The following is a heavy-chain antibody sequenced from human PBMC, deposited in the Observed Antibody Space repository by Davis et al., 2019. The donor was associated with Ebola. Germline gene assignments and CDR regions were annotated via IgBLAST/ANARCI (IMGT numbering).Heavy chain of an antibody. D-gene: IGHD6-19*01. V-gene: IGHV3-33*06. CDR1: GFTFSDYA. J-gene: IGHJ6*04. CDR3: AKGGSGWPSDYSYGMGV. CDR2: IWYDGSNK. Sequence: GGSLRLSCAASGFTFSDYAMHWVRQAPGKGLEWVAVIWYDGSNKAYADSVKGRFTISRDNSKNTLYLQMNSLRVEDTAVYYCAKGGSGWPSDYSYGMGVWGKGTTVTVSS.